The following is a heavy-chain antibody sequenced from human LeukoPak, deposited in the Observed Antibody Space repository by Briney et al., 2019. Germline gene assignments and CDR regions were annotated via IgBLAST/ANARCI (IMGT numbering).Heavy chain of an antibody. CDR2: ISGSGSST. Sequence: GGSLRLPCAASGFTFNSYTMTWVRQAPGKGLEWVSTISGSGSSTYYADSVKGRFTISRDNSKNTLYLQMNSLRAEDTAVYYCAKRLMSITNYYYYYGMDVWGQGTTVTVSS. CDR3: AKRLMSITNYYYYYGMDV. V-gene: IGHV3-23*01. D-gene: IGHD3-3*01. J-gene: IGHJ6*02. CDR1: GFTFNSYT.